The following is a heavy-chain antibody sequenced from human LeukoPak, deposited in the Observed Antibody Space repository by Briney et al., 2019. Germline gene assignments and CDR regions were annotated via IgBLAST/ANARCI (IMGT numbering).Heavy chain of an antibody. CDR3: GSSTSSYYFYGVDV. J-gene: IGHJ6*02. V-gene: IGHV3-23*01. D-gene: IGHD2-2*01. CDR1: GFTFSSYA. Sequence: GGSLRLSCAASGFTFSSYAISWVRQAPGKGLEWVSGISNDGTRTYYAVSVKGRFTVSRDNSKNTLYLQMNSLRAEDTAVYYCGSSTSSYYFYGVDVWGQGTTVTVSS. CDR2: ISNDGTRT.